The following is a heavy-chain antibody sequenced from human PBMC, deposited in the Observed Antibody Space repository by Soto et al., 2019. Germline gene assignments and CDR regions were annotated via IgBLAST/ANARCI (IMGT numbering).Heavy chain of an antibody. J-gene: IGHJ6*02. Sequence: EVQLLESGGGLVQPGGSLRLSCAASGFTFSSYAMSWVRQAPGKGLEWVSTISSSGGSTYYAVSGKGRFTISRDNSKNKLCMPVTGVRAEAMGGSYCEREGWAGYGTGVWGQGTTVTVSS. CDR1: GFTFSSYA. V-gene: IGHV3-23*01. CDR2: ISSSGGST. CDR3: EREGWAGYGTGV. D-gene: IGHD1-26*01.